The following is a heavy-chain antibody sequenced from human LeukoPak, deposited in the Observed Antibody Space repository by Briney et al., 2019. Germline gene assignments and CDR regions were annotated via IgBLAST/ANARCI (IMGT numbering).Heavy chain of an antibody. CDR3: TSPRYTGYYYGSGSYYNGEDY. Sequence: GGSLTLSCAASGFTFSGSAMHWVRQASGKGLEWVGRIRSKANSYATAYAASVKGRFTISRDDSKNTAYLQMNSLKTEDTAVYYCTSPRYTGYYYGSGSYYNGEDYWGQGTLVTVSS. J-gene: IGHJ4*02. CDR2: IRSKANSYAT. CDR1: GFTFSGSA. V-gene: IGHV3-73*01. D-gene: IGHD3-10*01.